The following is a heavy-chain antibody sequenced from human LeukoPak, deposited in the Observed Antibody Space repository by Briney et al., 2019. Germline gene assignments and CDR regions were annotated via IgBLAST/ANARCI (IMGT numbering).Heavy chain of an antibody. CDR2: IYYSGST. CDR1: GGSISSNY. Sequence: SETLSLTCIVSGGSISSNYWSWIRQPPGKGLEWIGSIYYSGSTYYNPSLKSRVTISVDTSKNQFSLKLSSVTAADTAVYYCARASGSYADYWGQGTLVTVSS. J-gene: IGHJ4*02. D-gene: IGHD1-26*01. CDR3: ARASGSYADY. V-gene: IGHV4-39*01.